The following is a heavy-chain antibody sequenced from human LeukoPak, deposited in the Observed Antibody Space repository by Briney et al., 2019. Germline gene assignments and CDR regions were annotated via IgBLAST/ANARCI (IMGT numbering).Heavy chain of an antibody. CDR3: AGSAIFGVVIRPMDV. V-gene: IGHV4-34*01. CDR1: GGSFSGYY. D-gene: IGHD3-3*01. J-gene: IGHJ6*03. CDR2: INHSGST. Sequence: PSETLSLTCAVYGGSFSGYYWSWIRQPPGKGLEWIGEINHSGSTNYNPSLKSRVTISVDTSKNQFSLKLSSVTAADTAVYYCAGSAIFGVVIRPMDVWGKGTTVTVSS.